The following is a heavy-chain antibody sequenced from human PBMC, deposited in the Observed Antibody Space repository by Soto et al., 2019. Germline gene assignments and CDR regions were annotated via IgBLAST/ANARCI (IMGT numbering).Heavy chain of an antibody. CDR3: ARGRGGTYDAFDI. CDR1: SGSIGTYF. Sequence: NPSETLSLTCTVSSGSIGTYFWSWIRQPPGKDLEWIGYIYYSGTTNYNPSLKSRVTIFLDTSKNQFSLRLSSVTAADTAVYYCARGRGGTYDAFDIWGQGTLVTVSS. J-gene: IGHJ3*02. D-gene: IGHD1-26*01. CDR2: IYYSGTT. V-gene: IGHV4-59*01.